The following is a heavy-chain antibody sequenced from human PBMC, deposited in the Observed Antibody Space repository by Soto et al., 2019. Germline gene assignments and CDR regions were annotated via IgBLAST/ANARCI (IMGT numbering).Heavy chain of an antibody. CDR2: INHSGST. V-gene: IGHV4-34*01. CDR3: ARGPGDYFDY. J-gene: IGHJ4*02. D-gene: IGHD4-17*01. CDR1: GGSFSGYY. Sequence: PSETLSLTCAVYGGSFSGYYWSWIRQPPGKGLEWIGEINHSGSTNYNPSLKSRVTISVDTSKNQFSLKLSSVTAADTAVYYCARGPGDYFDYWGQGTLVTVSS.